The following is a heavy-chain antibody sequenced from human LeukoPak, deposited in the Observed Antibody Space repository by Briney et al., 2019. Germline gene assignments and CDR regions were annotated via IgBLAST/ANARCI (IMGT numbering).Heavy chain of an antibody. D-gene: IGHD6-13*01. Sequence: SETLSLTCTVSGGSISSYYWGWIRQPPGKGLEWIGYIYYSGSTNYTPSLKSRVTISVDTSKNQFSLKLSSVTAADTAVYYCARDVRGSSHLDYWGQGTLVTVSS. CDR2: IYYSGST. J-gene: IGHJ4*02. CDR3: ARDVRGSSHLDY. V-gene: IGHV4-59*01. CDR1: GGSISSYY.